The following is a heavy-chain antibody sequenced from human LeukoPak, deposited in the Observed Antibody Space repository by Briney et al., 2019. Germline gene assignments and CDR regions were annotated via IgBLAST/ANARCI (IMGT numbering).Heavy chain of an antibody. CDR3: ARDLYSSGWYGGGFDY. V-gene: IGHV1-18*01. CDR2: ISAYTGNT. Sequence: ASVKVSCKASGYTFTNYGISWVRQAPGQGLEWMGWISAYTGNTDYAQKFQGRVTITADESTSTAYMELSSLRSEDTAVYYCARDLYSSGWYGGGFDYWGQGTLVTVSS. D-gene: IGHD6-19*01. J-gene: IGHJ4*02. CDR1: GYTFTNYG.